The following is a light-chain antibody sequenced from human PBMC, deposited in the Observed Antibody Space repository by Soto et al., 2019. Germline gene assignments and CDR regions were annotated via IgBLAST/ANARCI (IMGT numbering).Light chain of an antibody. CDR2: GAS. V-gene: IGKV3D-15*01. CDR3: QQYYNWPPQT. CDR1: QSLNTN. J-gene: IGKJ1*01. Sequence: EIVMTQSPATLSVSRGDTATLSCRASQSLNTNLAWYQQKPGQAARLLIYGASTRGPCIPAKISGSGSGTDYTLTITSLQSEDVAAYYCQQYYNWPPQTFGQGTKVDFK.